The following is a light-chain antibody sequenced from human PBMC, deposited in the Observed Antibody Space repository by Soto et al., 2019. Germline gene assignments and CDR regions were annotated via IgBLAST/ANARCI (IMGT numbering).Light chain of an antibody. J-gene: IGKJ1*01. CDR3: KQYDQWWT. CDR2: GAS. CDR1: QSVNTN. Sequence: EQVMTQSLATLSVAPGDRSTFSFRASQSVNTNLAWYQLKPGQAPRLLVYGASIRATGIPARFSGSGSGTEYSLTISSLQSEDFGVYFCKQYDQWWTCGKGHTVAIK. V-gene: IGKV3-15*01.